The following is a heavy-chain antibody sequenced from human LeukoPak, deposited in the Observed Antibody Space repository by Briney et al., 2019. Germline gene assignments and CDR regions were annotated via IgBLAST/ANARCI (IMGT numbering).Heavy chain of an antibody. CDR1: GNYW. Sequence: PGGSLRLSCAASGNYWMHWVRQAPGKGLVWVSRINSDGSSTSYADSVKDRFTISRDNAKNTLYLQMNSLRAEDTAVYYCARIGYCSGGSCYPLDYWGQGTLVTVSS. V-gene: IGHV3-74*01. J-gene: IGHJ4*02. D-gene: IGHD2-15*01. CDR3: ARIGYCSGGSCYPLDY. CDR2: INSDGSST.